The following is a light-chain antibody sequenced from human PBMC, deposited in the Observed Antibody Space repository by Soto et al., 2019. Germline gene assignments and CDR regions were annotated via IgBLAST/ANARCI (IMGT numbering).Light chain of an antibody. Sequence: QSVLTQPPSASGTPGQRVTIPCSGSSSNIGSNTVNWYQQLPGTAPKLLIYSNNQRPSGVPDRFSGSKSGTSASLAISGLQSEDEADYYCAAWDDSLNGVFGTGTKLTVL. J-gene: IGLJ1*01. CDR2: SNN. CDR3: AAWDDSLNGV. CDR1: SSNIGSNT. V-gene: IGLV1-44*01.